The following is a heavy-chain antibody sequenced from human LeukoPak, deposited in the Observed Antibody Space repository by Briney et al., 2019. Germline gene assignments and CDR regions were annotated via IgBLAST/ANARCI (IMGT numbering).Heavy chain of an antibody. J-gene: IGHJ4*02. CDR1: GGSFSGYY. D-gene: IGHD3-10*01. Sequence: KSSETLSLTCAVYGGSFSGYYWSWIRQPPGKGLEWIGEINHSGSTNYNPSLKSRVTISVDTSKNQFSLKLSSVTAADTAVYYCARILNTYYYGSGNPEAYWGQGTLVTVSS. CDR2: INHSGST. CDR3: ARILNTYYYGSGNPEAY. V-gene: IGHV4-34*01.